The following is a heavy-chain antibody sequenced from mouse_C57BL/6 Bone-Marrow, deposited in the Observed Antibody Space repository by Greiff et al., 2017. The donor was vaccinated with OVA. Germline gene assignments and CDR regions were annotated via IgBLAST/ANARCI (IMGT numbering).Heavy chain of an antibody. CDR1: GYTFTSYW. CDR3: ASAWVSLRDYYAMDY. D-gene: IGHD1-1*01. J-gene: IGHJ4*01. Sequence: QVQLQQSGAELVMPGASVKLSCKASGYTFTSYWMHWVKQRPGQGLEWIGEIDPSDSYTNYNQKFKGKSTLTVDKSSSTAYMQLSSLTSEDSAVSSCASAWVSLRDYYAMDYWGQGTSVTVSS. CDR2: IDPSDSYT. V-gene: IGHV1-69*01.